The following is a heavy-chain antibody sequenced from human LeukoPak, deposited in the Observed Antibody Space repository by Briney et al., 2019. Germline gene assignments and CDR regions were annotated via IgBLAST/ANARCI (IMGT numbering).Heavy chain of an antibody. CDR2: IHSGGRT. CDR3: ARAGPAYYYDSSGSTEYFQH. D-gene: IGHD3-22*01. CDR1: GLTVTRNY. J-gene: IGHJ1*01. Sequence: GGSLRLSCVGSGLTVTRNYINWVRQAPGKGLEWVSVIHSGGRTYYADSVKGRFTISRDISKNMVYLQMNSLRAEDTAVYYCARAGPAYYYDSSGSTEYFQHWGQGTLDTVSS. V-gene: IGHV3-66*01.